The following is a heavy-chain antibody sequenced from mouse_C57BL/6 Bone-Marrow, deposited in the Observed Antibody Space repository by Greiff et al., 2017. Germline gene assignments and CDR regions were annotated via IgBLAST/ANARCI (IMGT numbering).Heavy chain of an antibody. Sequence: VQLQQPGAELVKPGASVKMSCKASGYTFTSYWITWVQQSPGKGLEWIGDIYPGSGSTNYNEKFKSKATLTVDTSSSTAYMQLSSLTSEDSAVYYCARRGYGNYAMDYWGQGTSVTVSS. CDR2: IYPGSGST. J-gene: IGHJ4*01. CDR1: GYTFTSYW. D-gene: IGHD2-1*01. V-gene: IGHV1-55*01. CDR3: ARRGYGNYAMDY.